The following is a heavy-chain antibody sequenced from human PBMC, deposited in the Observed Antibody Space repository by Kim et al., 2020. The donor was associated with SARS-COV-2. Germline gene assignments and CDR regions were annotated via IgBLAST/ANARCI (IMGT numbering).Heavy chain of an antibody. CDR3: AKDFGSRDIVVVISATLACAVDY. CDR1: GFTFSSYS. V-gene: IGHV3-21*01. J-gene: IGHJ4*02. D-gene: IGHD2-15*01. CDR2: ISSSSSNI. Sequence: GGSLRLSCAASGFTFSSYSMNWVRQAPGKGLEWVSSISSSSSNIYYEDSVKGRFTISRDNAKNSLYLQMNSLSAEDTAVYYCAKDFGSRDIVVVISATLACAVDYWGQGTLVTVSS.